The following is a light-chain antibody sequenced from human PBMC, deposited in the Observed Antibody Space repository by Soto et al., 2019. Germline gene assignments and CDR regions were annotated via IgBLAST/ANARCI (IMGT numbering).Light chain of an antibody. V-gene: IGKV3-20*01. CDR2: GAS. J-gene: IGKJ1*01. CDR1: QSVSNNY. CDR3: LQDYNYPRT. Sequence: EIVLTQSPGTLSLSPGERATLPCRASQSVSNNYLAWYQQKPGQAPRLLIYGASSRATGIPNRFSGSGSGTDFTLTISRLEPEDFATYYCLQDYNYPRTFGQGTKVDIK.